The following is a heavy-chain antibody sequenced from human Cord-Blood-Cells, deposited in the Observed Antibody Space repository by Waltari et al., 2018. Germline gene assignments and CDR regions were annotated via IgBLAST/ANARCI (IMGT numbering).Heavy chain of an antibody. CDR3: ARGSTSCYIDY. V-gene: IGHV4-4*02. CDR1: GGSISSSNW. J-gene: IGHJ4*02. D-gene: IGHD2-2*02. CDR2: IYHSGGT. Sequence: QVQLQESGPGLVKPSGTLSLTCAVSGGSISSSNWWSWVRQPPGKGLEWIWVIYHSGGTNHHPSLKTGGNISVSKSKNPLSLKVSSVAAAGTGVYYWARGSTSCYIDYWGQGTLVTVSS.